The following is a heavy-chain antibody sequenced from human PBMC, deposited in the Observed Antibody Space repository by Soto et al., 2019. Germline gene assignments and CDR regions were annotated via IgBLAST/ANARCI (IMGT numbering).Heavy chain of an antibody. J-gene: IGHJ4*02. D-gene: IGHD2-21*02. CDR1: GFTFSSYA. V-gene: IGHV3-23*01. CDR2: ITGNGSYT. Sequence: PGGSLRLSCAASGFTFSSYAMSWVRQAPGKGLEWVSAITGNGSYTYYADSVKGRFTISRDNSKNTLYLQMNSLGAEDTAVYYCAKLTGDAWGYFDSWGQGTLVTVSS. CDR3: AKLTGDAWGYFDS.